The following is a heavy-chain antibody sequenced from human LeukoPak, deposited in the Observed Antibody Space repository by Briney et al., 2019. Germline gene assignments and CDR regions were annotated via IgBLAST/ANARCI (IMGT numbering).Heavy chain of an antibody. CDR2: INHSGRT. J-gene: IGHJ4*02. V-gene: IGHV4-34*01. CDR1: GGSFSGYY. D-gene: IGHD2-21*01. Sequence: SETLSLTCAVYGGSFSGYYWSWIRQPPGKGLEWIGEINHSGRTNYNPSLKSRVTISVDTSKNQFSLKLSSVTAADTAVYYCARRDCYNLPFFDCWGQGTLVTVSS. CDR3: ARRDCYNLPFFDC.